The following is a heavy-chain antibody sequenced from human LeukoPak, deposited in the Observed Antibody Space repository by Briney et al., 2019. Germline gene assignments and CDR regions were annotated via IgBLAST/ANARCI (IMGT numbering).Heavy chain of an antibody. CDR3: ARGLGSYDSSELTWPMISF. CDR2: MNPNSGDT. CDR1: GHTFTNYE. D-gene: IGHD3-22*01. Sequence: ASVKVSCKASGHTFTNYEINWVRQATGHGLEWMGWMNPNSGDTAYAQKFQGRITMTRSTSITTAYMELSGLRSDDTAVYYCARGLGSYDSSELTWPMISFWGQGTQVTVSS. V-gene: IGHV1-8*01. J-gene: IGHJ4*02.